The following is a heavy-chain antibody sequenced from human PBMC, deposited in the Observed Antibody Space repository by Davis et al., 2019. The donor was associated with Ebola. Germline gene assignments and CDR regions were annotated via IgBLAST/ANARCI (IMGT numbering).Heavy chain of an antibody. CDR3: ARDQDGRGPTIDF. D-gene: IGHD1-26*01. CDR2: ISGSSTYI. J-gene: IGHJ4*02. CDR1: GFTFSSYS. V-gene: IGHV3-21*01. Sequence: GESLKISCAASGFTFSSYSMNWVRQAPGKGLEWVSSISGSSTYIYYADSVKGRFTISRDNARSSLYLQMNSLRAEDTAVYYCARDQDGRGPTIDFWGQGVLVTVSS.